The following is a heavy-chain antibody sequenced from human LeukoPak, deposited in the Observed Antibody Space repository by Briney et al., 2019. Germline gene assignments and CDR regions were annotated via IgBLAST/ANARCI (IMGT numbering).Heavy chain of an antibody. J-gene: IGHJ4*02. V-gene: IGHV4-59*08. CDR2: VHFSGST. D-gene: IGHD3-10*01. CDR1: GGSIRNYY. CDR3: ARHYGP. Sequence: PSETLSLTCTVSGGSIRNYYWGWIRQSPGRGLEWIGYVHFSGSTSFNPSLKNRVTISVDTSKNQFSLKLNSVTAADTAVYYCARHYGPWGQGTLVTVSS.